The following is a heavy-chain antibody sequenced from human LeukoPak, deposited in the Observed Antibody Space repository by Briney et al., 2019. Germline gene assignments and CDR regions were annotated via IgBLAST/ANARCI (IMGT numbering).Heavy chain of an antibody. Sequence: PSETLSLTCTVSGGSISSYYWSWIRQPPGKGLEWIGYIYYSGSTNYNPSLKSRVTISVDTSKNQFSLKLSSVTAADTAVYYCARSRYCSSTSCYMLDYWGQGTLVTVSS. CDR2: IYYSGST. CDR3: ARSRYCSSTSCYMLDY. J-gene: IGHJ4*02. CDR1: GGSISSYY. D-gene: IGHD2-2*02. V-gene: IGHV4-59*08.